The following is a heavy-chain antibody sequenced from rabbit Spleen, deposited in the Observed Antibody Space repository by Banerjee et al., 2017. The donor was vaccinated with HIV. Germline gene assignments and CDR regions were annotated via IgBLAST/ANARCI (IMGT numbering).Heavy chain of an antibody. V-gene: IGHV1S45*01. CDR2: IYAGGSGST. J-gene: IGHJ6*01. CDR1: GFSFSSNYY. CDR3: ARDTGSSFSSYGMDL. D-gene: IGHD8-1*01. Sequence: QEQLEESGGDLVKPGASLTLTCTASGFSFSSNYYICWVRQAPGKGLECIACIYAGGSGSTYYANWAKGRFIISKTSSTTVTLQMTSLTAADTATYFCARDTGSSFSSYGMDLWGQGTLVTVS.